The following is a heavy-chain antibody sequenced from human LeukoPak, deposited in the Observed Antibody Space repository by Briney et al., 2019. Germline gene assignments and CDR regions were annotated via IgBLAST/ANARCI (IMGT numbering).Heavy chain of an antibody. D-gene: IGHD6-19*01. CDR2: INTDGTVT. CDR3: ATKQWLSPPPDS. CDR1: GFTFSKDW. J-gene: IGHJ4*02. V-gene: IGHV3-74*01. Sequence: PGGSLRLSCAASGFTFSKDWMLWVRQAPGKGLECVSRINTDGTVTTYADSVKGRFTVSRDNADNTMFLQMNSVRDEDTAVYYCATKQWLSPPPDSWGQGTPVTVSS.